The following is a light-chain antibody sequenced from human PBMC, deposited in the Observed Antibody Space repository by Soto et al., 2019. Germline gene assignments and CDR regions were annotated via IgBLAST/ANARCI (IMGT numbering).Light chain of an antibody. Sequence: QSVLTQPPSASGTPGQRVTISCSGSSSNIGSNTVNWYQQLPGTSPKLLIYSNNQRPSGVPDRFSGYKSGTSASLAISGLQSEDEADYYCAAWDDSLNGPLFGGGTKLTVL. J-gene: IGLJ3*02. CDR1: SSNIGSNT. CDR3: AAWDDSLNGPL. V-gene: IGLV1-44*01. CDR2: SNN.